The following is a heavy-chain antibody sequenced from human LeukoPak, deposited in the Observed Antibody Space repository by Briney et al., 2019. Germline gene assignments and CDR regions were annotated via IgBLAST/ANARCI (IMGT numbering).Heavy chain of an antibody. V-gene: IGHV3-33*01. CDR3: NTIVLPPPRDAFDF. Sequence: PGRSLRLSCAASGFIFSSYGIHWVRQAPGKGLEWVAVIWSDGSNKNYADSVKGRFIISRDNSKNTLYLQMNSLKTDDTAVYYCNTIVLPPPRDAFDFWGQGTLVTVSS. CDR2: IWSDGSNK. D-gene: IGHD2/OR15-2a*01. CDR1: GFIFSSYG. J-gene: IGHJ3*01.